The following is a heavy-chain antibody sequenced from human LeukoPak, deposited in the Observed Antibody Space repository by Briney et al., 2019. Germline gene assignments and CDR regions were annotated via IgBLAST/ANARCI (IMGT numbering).Heavy chain of an antibody. J-gene: IGHJ4*02. V-gene: IGHV3-21*01. CDR3: ASWGEGALDN. CDR1: GFTFSSYS. Sequence: GGPLRLSCAASGFTFSSYSMNWVRQAPGKGLEWVSSISSSSSYIYYADSVKGRFTISRGNAKKSLYLQMNSLRVEDTGVYYCASWGEGALDNWGQGTLVTVSS. D-gene: IGHD1-26*01. CDR2: ISSSSSYI.